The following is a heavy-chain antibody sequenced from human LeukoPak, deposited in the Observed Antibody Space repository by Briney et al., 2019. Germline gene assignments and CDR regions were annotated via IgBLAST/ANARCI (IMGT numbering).Heavy chain of an antibody. CDR1: GFTFNNYG. Sequence: GRSLRLSCAASGFTFNNYGVHWVRQAPGKGLEWVSSISSSSSYIYYADSVKGRFTISRDNAKNSLYLQMNSLRAEDTAVYYCARASNDYWGQGTLVTVSS. CDR2: ISSSSSYI. V-gene: IGHV3-21*01. J-gene: IGHJ4*02. CDR3: ARASNDY.